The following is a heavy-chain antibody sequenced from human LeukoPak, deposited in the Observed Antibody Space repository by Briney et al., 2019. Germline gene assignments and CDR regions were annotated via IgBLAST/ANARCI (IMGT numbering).Heavy chain of an antibody. V-gene: IGHV3-64*04. J-gene: IGHJ4*02. CDR1: GFTFSRYA. CDR3: VRRPDYFDY. Sequence: GGSLRLSCSVSGFTFSRYAMHWVRQTPGKGLEHVSGISSNGGSTYYADSVKGRFTISRDNSKNTLNLQMNSLRAEDTAVYYCVRRPDYFDYWGQGTLVTVSS. CDR2: ISSNGGST.